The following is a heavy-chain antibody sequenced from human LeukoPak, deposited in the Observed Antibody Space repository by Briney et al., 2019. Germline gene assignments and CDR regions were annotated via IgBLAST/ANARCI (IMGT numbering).Heavy chain of an antibody. CDR3: ARDNLEYSYGQYAAFDI. CDR2: IIPIFGTA. CDR1: GGTFSSYA. Sequence: SVKVSCKASGGTFSSYAISWVRQAPGQGLEWMGGIIPIFGTANYAQKFQGRVTITADESTSTAYMELSSLRSEDTAVYYCARDNLEYSYGQYAAFDIWGQGTMVTVSS. D-gene: IGHD5-18*01. J-gene: IGHJ3*02. V-gene: IGHV1-69*13.